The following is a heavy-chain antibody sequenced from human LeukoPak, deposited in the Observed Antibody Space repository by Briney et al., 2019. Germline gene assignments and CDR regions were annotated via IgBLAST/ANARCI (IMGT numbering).Heavy chain of an antibody. V-gene: IGHV1-46*01. CDR3: ARGEAVAGTYYYYGMDV. J-gene: IGHJ6*02. Sequence: ASVKVSCKASGYTFTSYYMHWVRQAPGQGLEWMGIINPSGGSTNYAQKFQGRVTITADKSTSTAYMELSSLRSEDTAVYYCARGEAVAGTYYYYGMDVWGQGTTVTVSS. D-gene: IGHD6-19*01. CDR1: GYTFTSYY. CDR2: INPSGGST.